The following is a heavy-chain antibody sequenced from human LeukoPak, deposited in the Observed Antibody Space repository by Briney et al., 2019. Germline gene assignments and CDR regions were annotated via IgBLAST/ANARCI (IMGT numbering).Heavy chain of an antibody. CDR1: GYTFTSYG. J-gene: IGHJ3*02. V-gene: IGHV1-2*02. CDR2: INPNSGGT. Sequence: ASVKVSCKASGYTFTSYGISWVRQAPGQGLEWMGWINPNSGGTNYAQKFQGRVTMTRDKSIRTAYMELSRLTSDDTAAYYCARNIWFGESADAFDIWGQGTMVTVSS. D-gene: IGHD3-10*01. CDR3: ARNIWFGESADAFDI.